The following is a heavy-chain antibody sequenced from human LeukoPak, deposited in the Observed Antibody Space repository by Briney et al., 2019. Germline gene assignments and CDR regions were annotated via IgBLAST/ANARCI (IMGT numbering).Heavy chain of an antibody. D-gene: IGHD2-8*02. Sequence: ASVKVSCKASGYTFTNYYMHWVRQAPGQGLEWIGLINPTGTGTNYAQKFRGRVTMTRDTSTTTVYMELSSLRSEDTAVYYCAREESGGYFDYWGQGTLVAVSS. V-gene: IGHV1-46*01. CDR3: AREESGGYFDY. CDR2: INPTGTGT. J-gene: IGHJ4*02. CDR1: GYTFTNYY.